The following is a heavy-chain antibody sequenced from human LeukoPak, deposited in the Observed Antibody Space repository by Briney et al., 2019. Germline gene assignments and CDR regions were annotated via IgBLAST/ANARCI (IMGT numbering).Heavy chain of an antibody. CDR2: IIPIFGTA. CDR1: GGTFSSYA. CDR3: ARSRKKGTTVTTFWGRRYYYYGMDV. V-gene: IGHV1-69*06. J-gene: IGHJ6*04. D-gene: IGHD4-17*01. Sequence: SVKVSCKASGGTFSSYAISWVRQAPGQGLEWMGGIIPIFGTANYAQKFQGRVTITADKPTSTAYMELSSLRSEDTAVYYCARSRKKGTTVTTFWGRRYYYYGMDVWGKGTTVTVSS.